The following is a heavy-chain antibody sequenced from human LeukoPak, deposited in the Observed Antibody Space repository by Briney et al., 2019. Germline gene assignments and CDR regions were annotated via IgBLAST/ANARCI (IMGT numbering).Heavy chain of an antibody. Sequence: SETLSLTCTVSGGSTSSYYWSWIRQPPGKGLEWIGYIYYSGSTNYNPSLKSRVTISVDTSKNQFSLKLSSVTAADTAVYYCARLIAAAGVYYYGMDVWGQGTTVTVSS. CDR3: ARLIAAAGVYYYGMDV. D-gene: IGHD6-13*01. J-gene: IGHJ6*02. CDR2: IYYSGST. V-gene: IGHV4-59*08. CDR1: GGSTSSYY.